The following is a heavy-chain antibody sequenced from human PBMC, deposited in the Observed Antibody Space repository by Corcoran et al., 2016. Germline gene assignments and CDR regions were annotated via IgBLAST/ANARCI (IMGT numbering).Heavy chain of an antibody. Sequence: QLQLQESGPGLVKPSETLSLTCTVSGGSISSSSYYWGWIRQPPGKGLEWIGSIYYSGSTYYNPSLKSRVTISVDTSKNQFSLKLSSVTAADTAVYYCARDPIAARVWFDYWGQGTLVTVSS. CDR3: ARDPIAARVWFDY. CDR2: IYYSGST. V-gene: IGHV4-39*07. CDR1: GGSISSSSYY. D-gene: IGHD6-6*01. J-gene: IGHJ4*02.